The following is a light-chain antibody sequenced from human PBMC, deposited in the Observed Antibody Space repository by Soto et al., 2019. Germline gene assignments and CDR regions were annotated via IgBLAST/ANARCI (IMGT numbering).Light chain of an antibody. CDR3: QQYNKWRT. J-gene: IGKJ1*01. CDR2: GAS. Sequence: EVVLTQSPGTLSLSLGKRATLSCRASQTISSNYLAWYQQKPGQAPRLLIYGASSRATGIPARISGSGSGTEFTLTISSLQSEDFAVYYCQQYNKWRTFGQGTKVDIK. V-gene: IGKV3-15*01. CDR1: QTISSN.